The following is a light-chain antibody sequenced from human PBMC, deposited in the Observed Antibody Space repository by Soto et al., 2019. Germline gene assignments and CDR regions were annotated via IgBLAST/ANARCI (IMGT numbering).Light chain of an antibody. CDR1: SSDVGGYNY. J-gene: IGLJ1*01. CDR3: SSYTSSSTLEV. Sequence: QSVLTQPASVSGSPGQSITISCTGTSSDVGGYNYVSWYQQHPGKAPKLMIYEVSNRPSGVSNRFPGSKSGNTASLTISGLQAEDEADYYRSSYTSSSTLEVFGTGTKVTVL. CDR2: EVS. V-gene: IGLV2-14*01.